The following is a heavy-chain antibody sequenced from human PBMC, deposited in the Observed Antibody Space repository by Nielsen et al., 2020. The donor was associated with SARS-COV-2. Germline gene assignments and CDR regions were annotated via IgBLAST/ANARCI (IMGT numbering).Heavy chain of an antibody. CDR3: ARGEYQLLFFAFDI. V-gene: IGHV7-4-1*02. D-gene: IGHD2-2*01. CDR1: GDSFSSHS. J-gene: IGHJ3*02. CDR2: INTNTGNP. Sequence: ASVKVSCKASGDSFSSHSMNWVRQAPGQGLEWMGWINTNTGNPTYAQGFTGRFVFSLDTSVSTAYLQISSLKAEDTAVYYCARGEYQLLFFAFDIWGQGTMVTVSS.